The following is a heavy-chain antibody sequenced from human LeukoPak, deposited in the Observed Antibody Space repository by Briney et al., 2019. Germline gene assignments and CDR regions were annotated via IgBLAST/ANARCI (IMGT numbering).Heavy chain of an antibody. CDR3: ANRALYCSSTSCYAGGAFDI. D-gene: IGHD2-2*01. Sequence: PGGSLRLSCAASGFTFSSYAMSWVRQAPGKGLEWVSAISGSGGSTYYADSVKGRFTISRDNSKNTPYLQMNSLRAEDTAVYYCANRALYCSSTSCYAGGAFDIWGQGTMVTVSS. CDR1: GFTFSSYA. V-gene: IGHV3-23*01. CDR2: ISGSGGST. J-gene: IGHJ3*02.